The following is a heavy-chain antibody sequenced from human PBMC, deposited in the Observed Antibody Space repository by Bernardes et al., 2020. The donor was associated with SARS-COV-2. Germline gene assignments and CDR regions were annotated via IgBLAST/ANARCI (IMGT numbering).Heavy chain of an antibody. V-gene: IGHV3-23*01. J-gene: IGHJ2*01. CDR1: GFTFSSYA. D-gene: IGHD3-10*01. CDR2: ISGSGGST. Sequence: GGSLRLSCVVSGFTFSSYAMSWVRQAPGKGLEWVSAISGSGGSTYYADSVKGRFTISRDNSKNTLYLQMNSLRAEDTAVYYCAKALANYGFQSHFAPSRPYWYFDLWDRGNLVTVSS. CDR3: AKALANYGFQSHFAPSRPYWYFDL.